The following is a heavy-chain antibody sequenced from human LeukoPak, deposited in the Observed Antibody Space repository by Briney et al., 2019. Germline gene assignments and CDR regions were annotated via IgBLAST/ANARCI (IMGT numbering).Heavy chain of an antibody. CDR1: GFTFSSYA. Sequence: PGGSLRLSCAASGFTFSSYAMSWVRQAPGKGLEWVSAISGSDGSTYYADSVKGRFTISRDNSKNTLYLQMNSLRAEDTAVYYCAKDPPFRPRIAARQDWGQGTLVTVSS. CDR2: ISGSDGST. CDR3: AKDPPFRPRIAARQD. D-gene: IGHD6-6*01. V-gene: IGHV3-23*01. J-gene: IGHJ4*02.